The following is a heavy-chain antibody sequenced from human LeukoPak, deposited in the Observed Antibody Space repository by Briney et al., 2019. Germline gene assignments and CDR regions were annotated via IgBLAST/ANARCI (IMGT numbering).Heavy chain of an antibody. CDR2: IIPILGTA. CDR1: GGTFSSYA. CDR3: ARVLIVVEGGWFDP. Sequence: SVKVSCKASGGTFSSYAISWVRQAPGQGLEWMGGIIPILGTANYAQKFQGRLTITADESTSTPYMELSSLRSQDTAVYYCARVLIVVEGGWFDPWGQGTLVTVSS. J-gene: IGHJ5*02. D-gene: IGHD2-15*01. V-gene: IGHV1-69*13.